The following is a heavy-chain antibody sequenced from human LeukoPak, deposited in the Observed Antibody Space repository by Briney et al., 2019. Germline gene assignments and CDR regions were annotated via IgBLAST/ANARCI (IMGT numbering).Heavy chain of an antibody. J-gene: IGHJ4*02. D-gene: IGHD5-12*01. CDR3: ATWAPYSGYDRSGGGY. CDR1: GFTFSTYW. V-gene: IGHV3-74*01. CDR2: ISSDGSIT. Sequence: QPGGSLRLSCAASGFTFSTYWMHWVRQAPGKGLVWVSRISSDGSITSYADSVKGRFTISRDNAKNSLYLQMNSLRAEDTAVYYCATWAPYSGYDRSGGGYWGQGTLVTVSS.